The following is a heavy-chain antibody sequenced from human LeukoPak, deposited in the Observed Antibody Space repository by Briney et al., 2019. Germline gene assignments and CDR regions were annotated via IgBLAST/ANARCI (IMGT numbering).Heavy chain of an antibody. CDR3: AKDRSITMVRGGRLNYFDY. V-gene: IGHV3-23*01. J-gene: IGHJ4*02. CDR1: GFTFSSYG. CDR2: ISGSGGST. D-gene: IGHD3-10*01. Sequence: GGSLRLSCAASGFTFSSYGMSWVRQAPGKGLEWVSAISGSGGSTYYADSVKGRFTISRDNSKNTLYLQMNSLRAEDTAVYYCAKDRSITMVRGGRLNYFDYWGQGTLVTVSS.